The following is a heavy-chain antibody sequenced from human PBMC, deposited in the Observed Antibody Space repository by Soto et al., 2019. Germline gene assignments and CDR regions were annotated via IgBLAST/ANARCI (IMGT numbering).Heavy chain of an antibody. V-gene: IGHV4-59*01. D-gene: IGHD3-10*01. CDR3: ARSHSFDGSIYHYYFDF. Sequence: PSETLSLTCPVSGCSISTYYWSWIRQPPVGTLEWIGYIYASGATTYNPSLESRVTMSVDMPNNEFSLELTSLTAADTAVYYCARSHSFDGSIYHYYFDFWGQGTLVTVSS. J-gene: IGHJ4*02. CDR1: GCSISTYY. CDR2: IYASGAT.